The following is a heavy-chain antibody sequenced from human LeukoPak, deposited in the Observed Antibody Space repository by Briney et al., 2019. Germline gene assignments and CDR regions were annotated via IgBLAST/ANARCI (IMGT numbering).Heavy chain of an antibody. CDR3: ARDYGGSYYSGYFDY. V-gene: IGHV1-2*02. CDR1: GYTFTGYY. Sequence: ASVKVSCKASGYTFTGYYMHWVRQAPGQGLEWMGWINPNSGGTNYAQKFQGRVTMTRDTSISTAYMELSRLRSDDTAVYYCARDYGGSYYSGYFDYRGQGTLVTVSS. J-gene: IGHJ4*02. D-gene: IGHD1-26*01. CDR2: INPNSGGT.